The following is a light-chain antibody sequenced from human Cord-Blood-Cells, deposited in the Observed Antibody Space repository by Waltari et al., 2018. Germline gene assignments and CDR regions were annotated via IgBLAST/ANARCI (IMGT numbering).Light chain of an antibody. CDR1: NIGSKS. CDR3: QVWDSSSDHWV. CDR2: YDS. Sequence: SYVLTQPPSVSVATGKTARLTCGGNNIGSKSVHWYQQKPGQAPVLVIYYDSDRPSGIPERFSGSNSGNTATLTISRVEAGDEADYYCQVWDSSSDHWVFGGGTKLTVL. V-gene: IGLV3-21*04. J-gene: IGLJ3*02.